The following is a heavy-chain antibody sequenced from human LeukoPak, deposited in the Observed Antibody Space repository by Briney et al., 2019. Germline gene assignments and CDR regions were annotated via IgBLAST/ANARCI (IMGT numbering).Heavy chain of an antibody. D-gene: IGHD6-13*01. CDR3: ARDLAAAGTRYYYGMDV. V-gene: IGHV1-2*02. CDR2: INPNSGGT. Sequence: ASVKVPCKASGYTFTRYHTHWVPQAPGQGFEWMGWINPNSGGTNYAQKFQGRVTMTRDTSISTAYMELSRLRSDETAVYYCARDLAAAGTRYYYGMDVWGQGTTVTVSS. J-gene: IGHJ6*02. CDR1: GYTFTRYH.